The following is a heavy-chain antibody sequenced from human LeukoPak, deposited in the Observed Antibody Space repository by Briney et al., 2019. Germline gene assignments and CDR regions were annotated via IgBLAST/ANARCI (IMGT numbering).Heavy chain of an antibody. CDR3: ASGPAGYYGSGSYYDV. J-gene: IGHJ6*04. CDR2: IYYSGST. V-gene: IGHV4-39*01. D-gene: IGHD3-10*01. Sequence: PSETLSLTCTVSGGSISSSSYYWGWLRQPPGKGLEWIGSIYYSGSTYYNPSLRSRVTISVDTSKIQFCLKLSSVTAVDTAVYYCASGPAGYYGSGSYYDVWGKGTTVTVSS. CDR1: GGSISSSSYY.